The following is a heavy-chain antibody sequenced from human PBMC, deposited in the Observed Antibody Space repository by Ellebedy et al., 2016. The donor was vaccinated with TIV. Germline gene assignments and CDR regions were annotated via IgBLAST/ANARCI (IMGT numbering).Heavy chain of an antibody. CDR3: AASEYMSGWSAIDY. J-gene: IGHJ4*02. CDR1: GFPFSDCY. Sequence: GESLKISCAASGFPFSDCYMNWIRQAPGKGLEWISYISTSGILIYYADSVKGRFTISRDNAKNSVYLQIDSLRAEDTAVYYCAASEYMSGWSAIDYWGQGTLVTVSS. CDR2: ISTSGILI. V-gene: IGHV3-11*01. D-gene: IGHD6-19*01.